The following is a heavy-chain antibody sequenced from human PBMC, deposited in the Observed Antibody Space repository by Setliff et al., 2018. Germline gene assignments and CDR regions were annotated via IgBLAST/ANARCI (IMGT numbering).Heavy chain of an antibody. D-gene: IGHD6-13*01. J-gene: IGHJ4*02. V-gene: IGHV4-34*01. CDR2: INHSGYT. CDR1: GASFSDYY. CDR3: VRESRSTWYRRDF. Sequence: NPSETLSLTCTVYGASFSDYYWGWIRQPPGKGLEWIAEINHSGYTYYNPSLQSRVTISVDTSKNYFSLDVNSVTAADTAVYYCVRESRSTWYRRDFWGQGTLVTVSS.